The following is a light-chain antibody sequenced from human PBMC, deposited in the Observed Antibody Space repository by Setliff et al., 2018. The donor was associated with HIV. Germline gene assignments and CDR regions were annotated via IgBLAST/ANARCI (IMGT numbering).Light chain of an antibody. Sequence: SYELTQPPSVSVSPGQTAGITCSGDKLGHKYASWYQQKPGQSPVVVMYQDTKRPSGIPERFSGSNSGNTATLTISGTQAMDEADYYCQAWDSTTGVFGTGTKVTVL. J-gene: IGLJ1*01. CDR3: QAWDSTTGV. CDR2: QDT. CDR1: KLGHKY. V-gene: IGLV3-1*01.